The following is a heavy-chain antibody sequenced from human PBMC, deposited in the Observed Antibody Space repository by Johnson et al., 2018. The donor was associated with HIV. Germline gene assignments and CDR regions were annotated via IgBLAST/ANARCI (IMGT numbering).Heavy chain of an antibody. CDR3: ARDGYRYDTGVLGAFDI. J-gene: IGHJ3*02. CDR1: GFTFDDYA. Sequence: VQLVESGGGLVQPGRSLRLSCAASGFTFDDYAMHWVRQAPGKGLEWVSGISWNSGSIGYADSVKGRFTISRDNAKNSLYLQMNSLRAEDTAFYYCARDGYRYDTGVLGAFDIWGQGTMVTASS. CDR2: ISWNSGSI. V-gene: IGHV3-9*01. D-gene: IGHD6-13*01.